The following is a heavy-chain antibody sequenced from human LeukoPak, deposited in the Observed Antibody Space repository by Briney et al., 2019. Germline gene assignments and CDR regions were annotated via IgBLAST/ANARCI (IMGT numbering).Heavy chain of an antibody. CDR1: GSTFRTYG. Sequence: GRSLRLSCAASGSTFRTYGMHWVRQAPGKGLEWVAVIWYDGINKYYADSVKGRFTISRDNSKNTVCLQMNSLRAEDTAAYYCARVQGGYNPDYWGQGTLVTVSS. V-gene: IGHV3-33*01. J-gene: IGHJ4*02. CDR3: ARVQGGYNPDY. D-gene: IGHD5-24*01. CDR2: IWYDGINK.